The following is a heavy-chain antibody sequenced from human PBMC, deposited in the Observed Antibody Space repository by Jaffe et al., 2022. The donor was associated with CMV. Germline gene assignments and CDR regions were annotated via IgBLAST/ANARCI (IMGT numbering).Heavy chain of an antibody. CDR2: FDPGDGET. Sequence: QVQLVQSGAEVKKPGASVKVSCKVSGYILTELSIHWVRQAPGKGLEWMGGFDPGDGETIYAQKFQGRVTMTEDTSTDTAYMQLSSLRSEDTAVYYCAALSQETALIFGDGWFDPWGQGTLVTVSS. CDR3: AALSQETALIFGDGWFDP. V-gene: IGHV1-24*01. J-gene: IGHJ5*02. D-gene: IGHD3-3*01. CDR1: GYILTELS.